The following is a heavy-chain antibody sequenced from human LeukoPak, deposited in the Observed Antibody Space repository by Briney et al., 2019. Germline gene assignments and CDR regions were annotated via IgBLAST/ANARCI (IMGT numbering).Heavy chain of an antibody. CDR3: AREGRAYRYSSSWYPTPSWFDP. CDR2: INSRSNDI. J-gene: IGHJ5*02. CDR1: GFTLSSYA. Sequence: GGSLRLSCVASGFTLSSYAVSWVRQAPGKGLEWVSSINSRSNDIYYADSVKGRFTISRDNAKNSLYLQMNSLRAEDTAVYYCAREGRAYRYSSSWYPTPSWFDPWGQGTLVTVSS. D-gene: IGHD6-13*01. V-gene: IGHV3-21*06.